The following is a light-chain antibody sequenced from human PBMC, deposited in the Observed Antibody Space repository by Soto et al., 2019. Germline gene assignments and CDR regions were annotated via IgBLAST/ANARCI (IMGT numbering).Light chain of an antibody. Sequence: DIQMTQSPSSVSASVGDRVTITCRASQDINTWLAWYQQKQGKAPKLLIYVASSWQSGVPSKFSGSGFGTNFTLTISSLQPEDFATYYCQQASSFPEAFGQGTKVEIK. CDR1: QDINTW. CDR2: VAS. V-gene: IGKV1-12*01. CDR3: QQASSFPEA. J-gene: IGKJ1*01.